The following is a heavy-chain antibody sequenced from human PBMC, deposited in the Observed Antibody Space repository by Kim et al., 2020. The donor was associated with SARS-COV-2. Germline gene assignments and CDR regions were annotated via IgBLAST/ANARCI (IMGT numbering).Heavy chain of an antibody. V-gene: IGHV4-34*01. CDR1: GGSFSGYY. D-gene: IGHD6-13*01. J-gene: IGHJ6*02. Sequence: SETLSLTCAVYGGSFSGYYWSWIRQPPGKGLEWIGEINHSGSTNYNPSLKSRVTISVDTSKNQFSLKLSSVTAADTAVYYCAREGGQQPGPGDYYGMDVWGQGTTVTDSS. CDR2: INHSGST. CDR3: AREGGQQPGPGDYYGMDV.